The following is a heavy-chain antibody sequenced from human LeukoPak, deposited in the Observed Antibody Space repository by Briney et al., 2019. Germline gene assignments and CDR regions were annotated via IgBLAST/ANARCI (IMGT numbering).Heavy chain of an antibody. Sequence: GGSLRLSCAASGFTFSSYAMSWVRQAPGKGLERVSAISGSGGSTYYADSVKGRFTISRDNSKNTLYLQMNSLRAEDTAVYYCAKAYPHYYDFWSGYPFDYWGQGTLVTVSS. V-gene: IGHV3-23*01. CDR2: ISGSGGST. CDR1: GFTFSSYA. CDR3: AKAYPHYYDFWSGYPFDY. D-gene: IGHD3-3*01. J-gene: IGHJ4*02.